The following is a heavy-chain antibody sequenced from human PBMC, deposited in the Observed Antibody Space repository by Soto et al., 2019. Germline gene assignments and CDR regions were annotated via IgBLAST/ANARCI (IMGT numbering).Heavy chain of an antibody. V-gene: IGHV5-10-1*01. Sequence: GESLKISCKGSGYSFTSYWISWVRQMPGKGLEWMGRIDPSDSYTNYSPSFQGHVTISADKSISTAYLQWSSLKASDTAMYYCAVLPVTSYHYDSSAHPTGTFDYWGQGTLVTVSS. D-gene: IGHD3-22*01. J-gene: IGHJ4*02. CDR1: GYSFTSYW. CDR2: IDPSDSYT. CDR3: AVLPVTSYHYDSSAHPTGTFDY.